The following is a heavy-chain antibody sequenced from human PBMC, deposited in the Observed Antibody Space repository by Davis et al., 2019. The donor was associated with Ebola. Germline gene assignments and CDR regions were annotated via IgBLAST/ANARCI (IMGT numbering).Heavy chain of an antibody. D-gene: IGHD4-17*01. CDR2: INPKSGDT. CDR1: GDRFTVYY. V-gene: IGHV1-2*06. Sequence: ALVKVSCKASGDRFTVYYMHWVRQAPGQGLEWMGRINPKSGDTKYAQKFQGRVTLTRDTSISTAYMEISGLRPDDTAMYYCARDEGSGDYFGPWGQGTLVTVSS. CDR3: ARDEGSGDYFGP. J-gene: IGHJ5*02.